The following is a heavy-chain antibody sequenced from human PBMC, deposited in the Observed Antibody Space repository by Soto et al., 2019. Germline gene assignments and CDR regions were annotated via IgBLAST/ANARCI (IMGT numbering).Heavy chain of an antibody. V-gene: IGHV3-74*01. CDR2: INTDGSST. CDR3: AKRGVDTFGLSY. CDR1: GFTFSTFW. D-gene: IGHD3-10*01. Sequence: EVQLVESRGCLVQPGRSLRLSCAVSGFTFSTFWMHWVRQAPGEGLVWVSRINTDGSSTSYADSVKGRFTISRDNAKNTLYLQMNSLRVEDTAMYYCAKRGVDTFGLSYWGQGTLVTVSS. J-gene: IGHJ4*02.